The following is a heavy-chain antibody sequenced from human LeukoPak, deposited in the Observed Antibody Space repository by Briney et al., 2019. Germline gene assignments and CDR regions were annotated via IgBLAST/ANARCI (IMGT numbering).Heavy chain of an antibody. CDR2: IYPGDSDT. CDR3: ARRPAGRCSSNSCHSFDY. J-gene: IGHJ4*02. D-gene: IGHD2-2*01. V-gene: IGHV5-51*01. Sequence: GESLKISCKGSGYSFTNYWIGWVRQMPGKGLEWMGVIYPGDSDTRYSPSFQGQVTISADKSISTAYLQWSSLKASDTAMYYCARRPAGRCSSNSCHSFDYWGQGTLVTVSS. CDR1: GYSFTNYW.